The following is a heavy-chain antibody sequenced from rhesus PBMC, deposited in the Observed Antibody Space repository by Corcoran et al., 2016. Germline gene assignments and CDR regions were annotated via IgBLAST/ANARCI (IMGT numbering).Heavy chain of an antibody. Sequence: QLQLQESGPGLVKPSETLSVTCAVSGGSISSSYWSWIRQAPGKGLEWIGYIYGSRSSTNYNPSLKSRVTRSVDTSKNQLSLKLSSVTAADTAVYYCASSAQQRLVSFDYWGQGVLVTVSS. CDR3: ASSAQQRLVSFDY. CDR1: GGSISSSY. J-gene: IGHJ4*01. CDR2: IYGSRSST. V-gene: IGHV4-169*02. D-gene: IGHD6S26*01.